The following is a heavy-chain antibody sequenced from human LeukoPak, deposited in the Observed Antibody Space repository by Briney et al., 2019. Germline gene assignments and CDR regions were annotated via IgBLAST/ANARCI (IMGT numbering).Heavy chain of an antibody. CDR3: ARGRDYSNYVAPYWFDP. J-gene: IGHJ5*02. CDR2: IYHSGST. Sequence: PSETLSLTCAVSGGSISSSNWWSWVRQPPGKGLEWIGEIYHSGSTNYNPSLKSRVTISVDKSKNQFSLKLSSMTAADTAVYYCARGRDYSNYVAPYWFDPWGQGTLVTVSS. D-gene: IGHD4-11*01. V-gene: IGHV4-4*02. CDR1: GGSISSSNW.